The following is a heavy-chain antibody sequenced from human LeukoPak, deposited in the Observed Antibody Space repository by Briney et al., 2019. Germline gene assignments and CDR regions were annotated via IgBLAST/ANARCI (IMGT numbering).Heavy chain of an antibody. V-gene: IGHV1-18*01. J-gene: IGHJ4*02. CDR3: ARDRWGYCSSTSCYGLFDY. D-gene: IGHD2-2*01. CDR1: GYTFTSYG. Sequence: ASVTLSFKASGYTFTSYGISWVRQPPGQGLEWMGWISAYNGNTNYAQKLQGRVTMTTDTSTSTAYMELRSLRSDDTAVYYCARDRWGYCSSTSCYGLFDYWGQGTLVTVSS. CDR2: ISAYNGNT.